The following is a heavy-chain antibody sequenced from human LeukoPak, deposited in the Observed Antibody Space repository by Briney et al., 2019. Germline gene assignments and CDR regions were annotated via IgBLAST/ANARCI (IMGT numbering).Heavy chain of an antibody. CDR2: IYYRGNT. CDR1: GGSISSSY. J-gene: IGHJ6*03. D-gene: IGHD1-26*01. CDR3: ARDLWREPTGYMDV. Sequence: SETLSLTCTVSGGSISSSYWSWIRQPPGKGLEWIGYIYYRGNTHYNPSLKSRVTMSVDTSKNQFSLKLSSVTAADTAVYYCARDLWREPTGYMDVWGKGTTVTVSS. V-gene: IGHV4-59*01.